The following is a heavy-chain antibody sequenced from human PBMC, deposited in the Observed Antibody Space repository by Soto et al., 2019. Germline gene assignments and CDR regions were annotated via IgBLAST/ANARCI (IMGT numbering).Heavy chain of an antibody. V-gene: IGHV1-69*08. CDR2: IIPLLGIA. CDR3: AREYSGSYYFDY. Sequence: QVQLVQSGAEVKKPGSSVKVSCKASGGTFSSYTISWVRQAPGQGLEWMGRIIPLLGIANYAQKFQGRVTITADKSTSTAYMELSSLRSEDTAVYYCAREYSGSYYFDYWGQGTLVTVSS. CDR1: GGTFSSYT. D-gene: IGHD1-26*01. J-gene: IGHJ4*02.